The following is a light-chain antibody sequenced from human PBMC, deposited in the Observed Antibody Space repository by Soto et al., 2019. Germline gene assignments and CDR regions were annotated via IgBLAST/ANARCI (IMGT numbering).Light chain of an antibody. CDR1: QSVSSSY. CDR3: QQYGSTPSLT. J-gene: IGKJ4*01. V-gene: IGKV3-20*01. Sequence: EIVLTQSPGTLTLSPGERATLSCRASQSVSSSYLAWYQQKPGQAPRQLIYRASSRATGIPDTFSGSGSGTDFTLIIIRLEPEDFAVYYCQQYGSTPSLTFGGGTKVEIK. CDR2: RAS.